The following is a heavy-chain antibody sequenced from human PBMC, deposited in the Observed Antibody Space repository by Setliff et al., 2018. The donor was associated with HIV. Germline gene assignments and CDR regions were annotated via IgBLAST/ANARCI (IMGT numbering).Heavy chain of an antibody. D-gene: IGHD3-22*01. J-gene: IGHJ3*02. V-gene: IGHV4-34*01. CDR1: GGSFSGYY. CDR3: ARGHSYDSYGYYLRGFDI. Sequence: ASETLSLTCAVYGGSFSGYYWSWIRQSPGKGLEWIGEINHSESTNYNPSVKGRVTISIDTSKNQISLKLSSVTAADTAVYYCARGHSYDSYGYYLRGFDIWGPGTMVTVS. CDR2: INHSEST.